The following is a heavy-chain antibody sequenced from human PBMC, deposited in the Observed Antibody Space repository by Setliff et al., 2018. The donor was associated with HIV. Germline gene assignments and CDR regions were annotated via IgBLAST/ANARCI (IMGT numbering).Heavy chain of an antibody. Sequence: SETLSLTCAVYGGSFSGYYWSWIRQPPGKGLEWIGEINHSGSTKYNPSLKSRVTISIDTSKNQFSLKVSSVTAADTALYYCARGLPGTYRYSYYYYYMDVWDKGTTVTVSS. CDR1: GGSFSGYY. V-gene: IGHV4-34*01. CDR2: INHSGST. CDR3: ARGLPGTYRYSYYYYYMDV. J-gene: IGHJ6*03. D-gene: IGHD3-16*02.